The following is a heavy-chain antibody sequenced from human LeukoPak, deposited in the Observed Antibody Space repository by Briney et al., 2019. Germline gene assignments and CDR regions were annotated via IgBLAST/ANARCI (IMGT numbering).Heavy chain of an antibody. CDR3: ARMSPPLYSSSPFDY. Sequence: GESLKISCKGSGYSFSSYWIGWVRQMPGKGLEWMGIIYPGDSDTRYSPSFQGQVTISADKSINTAYLQWSSLKASDTAMYYCARMSPPLYSSSPFDYWGQGTLVTVSS. CDR1: GYSFSSYW. D-gene: IGHD6-6*01. J-gene: IGHJ4*02. CDR2: IYPGDSDT. V-gene: IGHV5-51*01.